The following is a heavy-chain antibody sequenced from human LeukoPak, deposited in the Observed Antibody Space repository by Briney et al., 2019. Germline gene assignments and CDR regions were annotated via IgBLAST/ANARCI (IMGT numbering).Heavy chain of an antibody. CDR1: GYTFTSYG. V-gene: IGHV1-18*04. J-gene: IGHJ4*02. Sequence: ASVKLSCKASGYTFTSYGISWVRQAPGQGLEWMGWISAYNGNTTYAQKLQGRLTMTTRTSTRTAYRELRRLRYDDTAVYYCARDFDSGLSIAMVRGVIYDYWGQGTLVTVSS. CDR3: ARDFDSGLSIAMVRGVIYDY. D-gene: IGHD3-10*01. CDR2: ISAYNGNT.